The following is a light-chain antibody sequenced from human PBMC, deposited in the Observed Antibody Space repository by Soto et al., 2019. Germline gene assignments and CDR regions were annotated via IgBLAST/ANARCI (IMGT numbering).Light chain of an antibody. CDR3: ALYVGSGTVV. CDR2: STN. V-gene: IGLV8-61*01. J-gene: IGLJ2*01. CDR1: SASVLTSYY. Sequence: QTVVSQEPSFPVSPGETVTLTCGLTSASVLTSYYPSWYQQTPGQAPRTLIYSTNIRSSGVPDRFSGSILGNKAALTITGAQADDESDYYCALYVGSGTVVFGGGTKVTVL.